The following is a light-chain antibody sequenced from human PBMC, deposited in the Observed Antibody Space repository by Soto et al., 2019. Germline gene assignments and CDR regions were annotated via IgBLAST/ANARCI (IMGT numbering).Light chain of an antibody. V-gene: IGKV1-33*01. CDR2: DAS. CDR1: QDIGNY. J-gene: IGKJ2*01. CDR3: QHYDNLLYT. Sequence: DIQMTQSPSPLSASVGDKVTITCQASQDIGNYLNWYQQKPGKAPKLLIYDASNLDPGVPSRFSGSGSGTDFTFTISSLQPEDIATYYCQHYDNLLYTFGPGTKLEIK.